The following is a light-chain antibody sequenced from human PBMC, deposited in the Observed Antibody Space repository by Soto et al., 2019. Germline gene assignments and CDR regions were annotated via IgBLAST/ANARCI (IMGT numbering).Light chain of an antibody. J-gene: IGKJ1*01. Sequence: DIQMTQSPSTLSASLGDRVTITCRASQSISDWLAWYQQKPGKVPKLLIYKASRLETGVPSRFGGSGSGTEFTLTISSLQPDDFATYYCLQYDSDSWTFGQGTKVEIK. CDR3: LQYDSDSWT. CDR2: KAS. V-gene: IGKV1-5*03. CDR1: QSISDW.